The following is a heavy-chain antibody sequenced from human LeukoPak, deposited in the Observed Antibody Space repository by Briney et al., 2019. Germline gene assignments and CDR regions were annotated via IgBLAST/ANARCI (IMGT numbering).Heavy chain of an antibody. CDR2: RNPNSGNT. Sequence: ASVKVSCKASGYAFIRYDINWGRQATGPGLEWVGYRNPNSGNTGYAQKFQGRVTITKNTSITTAYMDLSSLRSEDTVVYYCAREGFDYWGQGTLVTVSS. V-gene: IGHV1-8*03. J-gene: IGHJ4*02. CDR1: GYAFIRYD. CDR3: AREGFDY.